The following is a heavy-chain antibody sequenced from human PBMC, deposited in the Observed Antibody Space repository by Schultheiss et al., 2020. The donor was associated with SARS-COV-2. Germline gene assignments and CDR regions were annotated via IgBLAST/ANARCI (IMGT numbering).Heavy chain of an antibody. D-gene: IGHD3-3*01. Sequence: GASLKISCAASGFTFSSYSMNWVRQAPGKGLEWVSSISSSSSYIYYADSVKGRFTISRDNAKNSLYLQMNSRRAEDTAVYYCARYPKYYDFWSGYYGYYYYYMDVLGKGTTVTVSS. J-gene: IGHJ6*03. CDR1: GFTFSSYS. CDR3: ARYPKYYDFWSGYYGYYYYYMDV. V-gene: IGHV3-21*01. CDR2: ISSSSSYI.